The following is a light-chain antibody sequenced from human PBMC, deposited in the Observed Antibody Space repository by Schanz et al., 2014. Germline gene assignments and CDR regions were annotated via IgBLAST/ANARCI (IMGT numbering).Light chain of an antibody. V-gene: IGLV2-11*01. CDR3: ASYTNTNTWV. J-gene: IGLJ3*02. CDR1: SSDVGGYNY. Sequence: QSALTQPRSVSGSPGQSVTISCTGTSSDVGGYNYVSWYQQYPGKVPKLIIYDVSERPSGVPDRFSGSKSGNTASLTISGLQAEDEADYYCASYTNTNTWVFGGGTKLTVL. CDR2: DVS.